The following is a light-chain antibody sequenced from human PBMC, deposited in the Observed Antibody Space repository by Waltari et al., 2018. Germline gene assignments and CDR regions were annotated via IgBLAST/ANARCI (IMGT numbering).Light chain of an antibody. CDR2: WAS. CDR1: QSVLYSSNNKNY. V-gene: IGKV4-1*01. Sequence: DIVMTQSPDSQAVSLGERATINCMSSQSVLYSSNNKNYLAWYQQRSGQPPKLLIYWASIRESWVSDQFSGSGSGTEFTLTISRPQAEDVSVYYRQKYYSTPSTFGGGTKVGIK. CDR3: QKYYSTPST. J-gene: IGKJ4*01.